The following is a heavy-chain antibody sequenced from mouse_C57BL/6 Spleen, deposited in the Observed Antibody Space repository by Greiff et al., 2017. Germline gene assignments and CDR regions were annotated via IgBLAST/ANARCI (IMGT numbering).Heavy chain of an antibody. V-gene: IGHV2-2*01. CDR1: GFSLTSYG. CDR3: ARNGGGLLRMDY. CDR2: IWRGGST. Sequence: VQLQQSGPGLVQPSQCLSITCTVSGFSLTSYGVHWVRQSPGKGLEWLGVIWRGGSTDYNAAFISRLGTSTDNSKSQVFFKMSSLQADDTAIYYCARNGGGLLRMDYWGQGTTVTVSS. J-gene: IGHJ4*01. D-gene: IGHD2-3*01.